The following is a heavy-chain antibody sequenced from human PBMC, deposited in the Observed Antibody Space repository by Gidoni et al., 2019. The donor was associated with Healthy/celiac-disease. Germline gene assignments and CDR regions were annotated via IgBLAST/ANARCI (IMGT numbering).Heavy chain of an antibody. CDR2: IYYSGST. V-gene: IGHV4-39*01. Sequence: QLQLQESCPGLVKPSETLSLTCTVSGASISSSSYYWGWIRQPPGKGLEWIGSIYYSGSTYYNPSLKSRVTISVDTSKNQFSLKLSYVTAADTAVYYCARQGELEQFPFDYWGQGTLVTVSS. CDR3: ARQGELEQFPFDY. CDR1: GASISSSSYY. D-gene: IGHD1-1*01. J-gene: IGHJ4*02.